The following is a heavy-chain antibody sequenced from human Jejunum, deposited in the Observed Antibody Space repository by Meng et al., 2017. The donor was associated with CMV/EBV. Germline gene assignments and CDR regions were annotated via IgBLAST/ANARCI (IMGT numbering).Heavy chain of an antibody. CDR3: SYFQQ. CDR1: GFTFSGYA. V-gene: IGHV3-30*03. Sequence: QVHLVESGGGVVQPGRSLRLSCAASGFTFSGYAMHWVRQAPGKGLEWVAVISWDGSNSHYADSVKGRFTISRDNSKNTLYLQMNSLRAEDTAVYYCSYFQQWGQGTLVTVSS. J-gene: IGHJ1*01. CDR2: ISWDGSNS.